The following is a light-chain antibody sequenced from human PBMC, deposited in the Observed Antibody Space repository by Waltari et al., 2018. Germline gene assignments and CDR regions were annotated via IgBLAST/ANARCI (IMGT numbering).Light chain of an antibody. J-gene: IGKJ2*03. CDR2: DGS. CDR3: QQYYEKPHG. CDR1: QGINYR. Sequence: DVRMIQSPSSLSAAVGDRVILTCRPSQGINYRIAWYQQKAGKAPRLLVYDGSTLESGVSRRFSGGGSGTEYSLTITALQPEDSATYFCQQYYEKPHGFDQGT. V-gene: IGKV1-NL1*01.